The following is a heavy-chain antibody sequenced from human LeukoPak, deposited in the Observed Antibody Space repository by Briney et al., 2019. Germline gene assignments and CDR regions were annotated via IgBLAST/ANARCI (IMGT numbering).Heavy chain of an antibody. Sequence: GASVKVSFKASGYTFTGYYMHWVRQPPGQGLEWMGLISANNGNTNYAQKVQGRVTMTTDTSTSTAYMELKSLTSDDAAVYYCARDGYFDSWGQGTLVTVSS. CDR3: ARDGYFDS. J-gene: IGHJ4*02. CDR2: ISANNGNT. CDR1: GYTFTGYY. V-gene: IGHV1-18*04.